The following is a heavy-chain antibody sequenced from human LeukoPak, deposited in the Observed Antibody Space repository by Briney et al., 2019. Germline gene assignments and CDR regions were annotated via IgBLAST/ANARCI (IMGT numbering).Heavy chain of an antibody. CDR3: AKSGGYGLIDK. Sequence: KSSETLSLTCSVSGVSISTSAYYWGWIRQPPGKGLEWIGSLYYTGSTYYNASLNSRVTISIDTSKTLFSLRLNSMTAADTAVYYCAKSGGYGLIDKWGQGTLVTVSS. J-gene: IGHJ4*02. CDR2: LYYTGST. CDR1: GVSISTSAYY. D-gene: IGHD1-26*01. V-gene: IGHV4-39*02.